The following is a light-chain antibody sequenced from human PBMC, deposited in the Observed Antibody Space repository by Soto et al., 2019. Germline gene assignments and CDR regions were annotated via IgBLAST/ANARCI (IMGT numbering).Light chain of an antibody. J-gene: IGLJ3*02. CDR3: ATWGDSLLGWV. CDR1: SSDIGSNT. V-gene: IGLV1-44*01. Sequence: QSVLTQPPSASGTPGQSVTISCSGSSSDIGSNTVNWYQQLPGTAPKLLIYSNNQRASGVPDRFSGSKSGTSASLAISGLQSEYEADYYCATWGDSLLGWVFGGGTKLTVL. CDR2: SNN.